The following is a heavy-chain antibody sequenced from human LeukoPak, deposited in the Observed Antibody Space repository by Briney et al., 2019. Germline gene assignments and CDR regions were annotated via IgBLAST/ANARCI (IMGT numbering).Heavy chain of an antibody. CDR3: APLWFGEEEVADY. V-gene: IGHV3-48*02. CDR1: GFTVSNNY. Sequence: PGGTLRLSCAASGFTVSNNYMSWVRQAAGKGLEWVSYISSSSSTIYYADSVKGRFTISRDNAKHSLYLQMNSLRDEDTAVYYCAPLWFGEEEVADYWGQGTLVTVSS. CDR2: ISSSSSTI. J-gene: IGHJ4*02. D-gene: IGHD3-10*01.